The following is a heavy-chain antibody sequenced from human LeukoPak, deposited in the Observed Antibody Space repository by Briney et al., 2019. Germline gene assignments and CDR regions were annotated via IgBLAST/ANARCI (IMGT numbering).Heavy chain of an antibody. J-gene: IGHJ4*02. V-gene: IGHV4-31*03. D-gene: IGHD2-2*01. CDR2: IHHSGST. CDR1: GVSISSGNYY. Sequence: SETLSLTCTVSGVSISSGNYYWSWIRQHPGKGLEWVGYIHHSGSTYYNPSLKSRVIISVDTSKNQFSLKLSSVTAADTAVYYCARQVRYCSGTSCHRVLDYWGQGTLVTVSS. CDR3: ARQVRYCSGTSCHRVLDY.